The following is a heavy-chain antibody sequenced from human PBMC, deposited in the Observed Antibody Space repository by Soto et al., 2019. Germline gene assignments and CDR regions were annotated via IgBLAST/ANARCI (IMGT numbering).Heavy chain of an antibody. CDR3: ARGASMGVATSGS. D-gene: IGHD5-12*01. CDR2: IIPIFGTA. Sequence: ASVKVSCKASGGTFSSYAISWVRQAPGQGLEWMGGIIPIFGTANYAQKFQGRVTITADESTSTVYMELSSLRSEDTAVYYCARGASMGVATSGSWGQGTLVTVSS. J-gene: IGHJ5*02. V-gene: IGHV1-69*13. CDR1: GGTFSSYA.